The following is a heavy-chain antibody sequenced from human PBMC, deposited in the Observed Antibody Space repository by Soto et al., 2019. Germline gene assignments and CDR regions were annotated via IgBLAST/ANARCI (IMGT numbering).Heavy chain of an antibody. V-gene: IGHV1-69*13. Sequence: SVKVSCKDSGGLFSSFAISWVRQAPGQGLEWMGGIIPVFGTTNYAQKFQGRVTITAGESTNTAYMELSSLTSDDTAMYYCARGGGPYVWFNEFWGQGTQVTVSS. CDR1: GGLFSSFA. D-gene: IGHD3-16*01. J-gene: IGHJ4*02. CDR3: ARGGGPYVWFNEF. CDR2: IIPVFGTT.